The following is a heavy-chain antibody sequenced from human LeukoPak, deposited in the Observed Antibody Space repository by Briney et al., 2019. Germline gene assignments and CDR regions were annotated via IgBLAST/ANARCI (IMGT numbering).Heavy chain of an antibody. CDR3: ARHSSGWYYFDY. D-gene: IGHD6-19*01. J-gene: IGHJ4*02. CDR1: GGSISSYY. Sequence: SETLSLTCAVYGGSISSYYWSWIRQPPGKGLEWIGYIYYSGSTNYNPSLKSRVTISVDTSKNQFSLKLSSVTAADTAVYYCARHSSGWYYFDYWGQGTLVTVSS. V-gene: IGHV4-59*08. CDR2: IYYSGST.